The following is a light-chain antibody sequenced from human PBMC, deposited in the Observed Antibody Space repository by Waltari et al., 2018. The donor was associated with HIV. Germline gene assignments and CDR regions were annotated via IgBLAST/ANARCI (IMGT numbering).Light chain of an antibody. Sequence: DLTQPPSVSVPPGQPATIPCTGDALTRRYGYWYQKKSGQAPVLLINKDTERLSGIPERFSGSSSGTSLTLTINEVRAEDEAEYYCQSSDSSGVDFVVFGGGTKLTV. CDR2: KDT. CDR1: ALTRRY. V-gene: IGLV3-25*03. CDR3: QSSDSSGVDFVV. J-gene: IGLJ2*01.